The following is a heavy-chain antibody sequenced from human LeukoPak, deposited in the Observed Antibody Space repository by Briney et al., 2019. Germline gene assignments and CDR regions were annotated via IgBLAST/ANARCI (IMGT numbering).Heavy chain of an antibody. CDR2: IRSNTDGGTT. D-gene: IGHD4-17*01. Sequence: NPGGSLRLSCAASGFAFSSYTMNWVRQAPGKGLEWVGRIRSNTDGGTTDYAAPVKGRFTISRDDSKNTLYLQVNSLKTEDTAVYYCTTEAYGDGGGFDCWGQGTLVTVSS. CDR3: TTEAYGDGGGFDC. CDR1: GFAFSSYT. V-gene: IGHV3-15*01. J-gene: IGHJ4*02.